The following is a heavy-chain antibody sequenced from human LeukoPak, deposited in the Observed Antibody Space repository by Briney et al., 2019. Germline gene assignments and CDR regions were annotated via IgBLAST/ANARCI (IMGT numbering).Heavy chain of an antibody. Sequence: PGGSLRLSCAASGFTFSNAWMSWVRQAPGKGLEWVGRIKSKTDGGTTDYAAPVKGRFTISRDDSKNTLYLQMNSLKTEDTAVYYCTTTWKNYYDSSGYYYSIDYWGQGTLVTVSS. CDR1: GFTFSNAW. D-gene: IGHD3-22*01. V-gene: IGHV3-15*01. CDR2: IKSKTDGGTT. J-gene: IGHJ4*02. CDR3: TTTWKNYYDSSGYYYSIDY.